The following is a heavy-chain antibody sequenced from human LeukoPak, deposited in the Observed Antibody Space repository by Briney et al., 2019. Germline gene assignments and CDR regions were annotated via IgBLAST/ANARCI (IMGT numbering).Heavy chain of an antibody. Sequence: SETLSLTCTVSGGSISSYYWSWIRQPPGKGLEWIGYIYYSGSTNYNPSLKSRVTISVDTSKNQFSLKLSSVTAADTAVYYCARELGGNSLAFDIWGQETMVTVSS. D-gene: IGHD4-23*01. V-gene: IGHV4-59*01. CDR1: GGSISSYY. J-gene: IGHJ3*02. CDR3: ARELGGNSLAFDI. CDR2: IYYSGST.